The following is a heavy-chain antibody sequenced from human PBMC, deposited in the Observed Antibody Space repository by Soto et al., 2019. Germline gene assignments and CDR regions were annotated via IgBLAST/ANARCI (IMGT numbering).Heavy chain of an antibody. J-gene: IGHJ6*02. CDR3: ARDGSARHYEFWSGYYTSSRYYYYGMDV. Sequence: SETLSLTCTVSGGSISSYYWSWIRQPPGKGLEWIGYIYYGGTTNYNPSLKSRVTISVDTSKNQCSLKLSSVTAADTAVYYCARDGSARHYEFWSGYYTSSRYYYYGMDVWGQWTTVTVSS. CDR2: IYYGGTT. D-gene: IGHD3-3*01. V-gene: IGHV4-59*01. CDR1: GGSISSYY.